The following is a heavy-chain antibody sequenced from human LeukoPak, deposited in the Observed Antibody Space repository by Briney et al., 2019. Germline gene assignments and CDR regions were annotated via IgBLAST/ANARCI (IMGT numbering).Heavy chain of an antibody. D-gene: IGHD5-18*01. Sequence: GGSLRLSCEASGFTFKANWMSWVRQAPGTGLEWVANIQQDGSERKYVDSVKGRFTISRDNARNSLYLEMNSLRAEDTAVYYCARLRYTYGKNFDYWGQGTLVTVSS. V-gene: IGHV3-7*01. CDR3: ARLRYTYGKNFDY. CDR1: GFTFKANW. J-gene: IGHJ4*02. CDR2: IQQDGSER.